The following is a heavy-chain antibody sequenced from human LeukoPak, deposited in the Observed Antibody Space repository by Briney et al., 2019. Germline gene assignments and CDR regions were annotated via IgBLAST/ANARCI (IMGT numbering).Heavy chain of an antibody. D-gene: IGHD6-13*01. CDR1: GGSITGYY. V-gene: IGHV4-59*08. Sequence: SETVSLTCTVSGGSITGYYWSWIRQPPGKGLEWIGYVFNSGSTNYNPYLKSRVIISVDTSKNQFSLKLTSVTAADTAVYYCARAQYSSSPLYYGMDVWGQGTTVTVSS. J-gene: IGHJ6*02. CDR3: ARAQYSSSPLYYGMDV. CDR2: VFNSGST.